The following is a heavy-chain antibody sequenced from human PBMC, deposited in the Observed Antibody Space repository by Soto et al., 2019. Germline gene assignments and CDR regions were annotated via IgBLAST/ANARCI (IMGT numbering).Heavy chain of an antibody. CDR2: IYYSGST. V-gene: IGHV4-59*01. Sequence: SETLSLTCTVSGGSISSYYWSWIRQPPGKGLEWIGYIYYSGSTNYNPSLKSRVTISVDTSKNQFSLKLSSVTAADTAVCYCARVRSDYGVILDYWGQGTLVTVSS. J-gene: IGHJ4*02. CDR3: ARVRSDYGVILDY. CDR1: GGSISSYY. D-gene: IGHD4-17*01.